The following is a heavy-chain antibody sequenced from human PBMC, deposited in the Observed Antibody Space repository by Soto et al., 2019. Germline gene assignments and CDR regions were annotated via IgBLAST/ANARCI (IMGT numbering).Heavy chain of an antibody. D-gene: IGHD6-19*01. Sequence: GASVKVSCKASGGTFSSYAISWVRQAPGQGLEWMGGIIPIFGTANYAQKFQGRVTITADESTSTAYMELSSLRSEDTAVYYCARVGVKNSSGWYFDYWGQGTLVTVSS. CDR2: IIPIFGTA. J-gene: IGHJ4*02. CDR1: GGTFSSYA. CDR3: ARVGVKNSSGWYFDY. V-gene: IGHV1-69*13.